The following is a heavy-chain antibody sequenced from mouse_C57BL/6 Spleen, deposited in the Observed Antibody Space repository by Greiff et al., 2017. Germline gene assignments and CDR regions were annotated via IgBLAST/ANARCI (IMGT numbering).Heavy chain of an antibody. CDR3: AKPVVYDYDGNWYIDV. Sequence: QVQLKESGPGLVAPSQSLSITCPVSGFSLTSYGVSWVRQPPGKGLEWLGVIWGDGSTNSPSALISRLGISKDNSKSQVFLKLNSLQTDDTATDYCAKPVVYDYDGNWYIDVWGTGTTVTGSS. CDR2: IWGDGST. V-gene: IGHV2-3*01. D-gene: IGHD2-4*01. J-gene: IGHJ1*03. CDR1: GFSLTSYG.